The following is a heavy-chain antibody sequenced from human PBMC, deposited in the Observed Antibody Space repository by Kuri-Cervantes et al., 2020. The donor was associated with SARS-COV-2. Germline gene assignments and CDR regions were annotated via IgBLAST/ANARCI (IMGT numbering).Heavy chain of an antibody. CDR2: IYYSGST. V-gene: IGHV4-39*07. D-gene: IGHD2-15*01. Sequence: ESLKISCTVSGGSISSSSYYWGWIRQPPGKGLEWIGSIYYSGSTYYNPSLKSRVTISVNTSKNQFSLRLSSVTAADTAVYYCARTLDIWGQGTLVTVSS. CDR1: GGSISSSSYY. J-gene: IGHJ4*02. CDR3: ARTLDI.